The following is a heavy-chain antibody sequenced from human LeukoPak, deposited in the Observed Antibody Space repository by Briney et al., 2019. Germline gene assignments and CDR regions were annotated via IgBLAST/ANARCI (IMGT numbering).Heavy chain of an antibody. CDR3: AKGSGYDFHYYYYMDV. V-gene: IGHV3-23*01. D-gene: IGHD5-12*01. J-gene: IGHJ6*03. CDR1: GFTFSSYA. Sequence: GGSLRLSCLASGFTFSSYAMNWVRQAPGKGLEWVSAISGSGRSTYYADSVKGRFTISRDNSKNTLYLQMNSLRAEDTAVYYCAKGSGYDFHYYYYMDVWGKGTTVTVSS. CDR2: ISGSGRST.